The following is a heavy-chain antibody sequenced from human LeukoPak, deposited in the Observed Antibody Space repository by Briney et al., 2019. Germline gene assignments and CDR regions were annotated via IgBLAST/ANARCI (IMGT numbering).Heavy chain of an antibody. CDR2: IYWDDDK. CDR3: AHRLEAAVFDY. J-gene: IGHJ4*02. V-gene: IGHV2-5*02. Sequence: SGPMLVKPTQTLTLTCTISGFSLTSSAVAVGWIRQPPGKALEWLALIYWDDDKRYSPSLKSRLTITKDTSKNQVVLTMTNMGPVDTATYFCAHRLEAAVFDYWGQGALVTVSS. D-gene: IGHD6-13*01. CDR1: GFSLTSSAVA.